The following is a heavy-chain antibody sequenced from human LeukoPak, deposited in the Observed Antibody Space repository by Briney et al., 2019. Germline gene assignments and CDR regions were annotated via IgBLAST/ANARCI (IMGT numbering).Heavy chain of an antibody. CDR3: AKDVGFDY. J-gene: IGHJ4*02. CDR1: GFTFSDYY. V-gene: IGHV3-30*02. D-gene: IGHD1-26*01. CDR2: IRYDGSNK. Sequence: GGSLRLSCAASGFTFSDYYMSWIRQAPGKGLEWVAFIRYDGSNKYYADSVKGRFTISRDNSKNTLYLQMNSLRAEDTAVYYCAKDVGFDYWGQGTLVTVSS.